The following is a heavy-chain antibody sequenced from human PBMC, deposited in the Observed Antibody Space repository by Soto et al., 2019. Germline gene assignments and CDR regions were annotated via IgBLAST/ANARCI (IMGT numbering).Heavy chain of an antibody. V-gene: IGHV4-59*08. Sequence: SETLSLTCTVSGGSISSYYWSWIRQPPGKGLEWIGYIYYNGSTNYNPSLKSRVTISVDTSKNQFSLKLSSVTAADTAVYYCARHGAVSYYFDYWGQGTLVTVSS. CDR2: IYYNGST. J-gene: IGHJ4*02. CDR1: GGSISSYY. D-gene: IGHD6-19*01. CDR3: ARHGAVSYYFDY.